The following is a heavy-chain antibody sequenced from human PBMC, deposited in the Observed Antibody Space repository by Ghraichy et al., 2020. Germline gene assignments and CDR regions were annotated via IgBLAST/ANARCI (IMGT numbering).Heavy chain of an antibody. CDR2: VGTGGDT. J-gene: IGHJ6*02. CDR1: GFTFSSYD. V-gene: IGHV3-13*01. D-gene: IGHD1/OR15-1a*01. CDR3: VRAMAGTNIGNFRYYYGLDV. Sequence: ESLNISCAASGFTFSSYDMFWVRQPTGKGLEWVSTVGTGGDTYYSGSVQGRFTISRENAKTSLYLQMNSLRAEDTAVYYCVRAMAGTNIGNFRYYYGLDVWGQGTTVTVSS.